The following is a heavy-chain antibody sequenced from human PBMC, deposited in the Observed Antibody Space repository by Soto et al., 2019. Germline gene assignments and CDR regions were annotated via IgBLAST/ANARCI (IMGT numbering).Heavy chain of an antibody. CDR2: IKQDGSEK. J-gene: IGHJ5*02. D-gene: IGHD3-16*01. V-gene: IGHV3-7*04. CDR1: GFTFSSYW. Sequence: EVQLVESGGGLVQPGGSLRLSCAASGFTFSSYWMSWVRQAPGKGLEWVANIKQDGSEKYYLDSGKGRFTISRDNAKNSLFLQMNSLRAEDTAVYYCAGGVYELDPWGQGTLVTVSS. CDR3: AGGVYELDP.